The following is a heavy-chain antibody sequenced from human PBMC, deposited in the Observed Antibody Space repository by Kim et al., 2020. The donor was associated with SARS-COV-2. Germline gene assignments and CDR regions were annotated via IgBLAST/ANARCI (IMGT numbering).Heavy chain of an antibody. CDR3: ARSWYDFWSGYYTADAFDI. CDR2: IYYSGST. CDR1: GGSISSYY. Sequence: SQTLSLTCTVSGGSISSYYWSWIRQPPGKGLEWIGYIYYSGSTNYNPSLKSRVTISVDTSKNQFSLKLSSVTAADTAVYYCARSWYDFWSGYYTADAFDIWGQGTMVTVSS. J-gene: IGHJ3*02. V-gene: IGHV4-59*08. D-gene: IGHD3-3*01.